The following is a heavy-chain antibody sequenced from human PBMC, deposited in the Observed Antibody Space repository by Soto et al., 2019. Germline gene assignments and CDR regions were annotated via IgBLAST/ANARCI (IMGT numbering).Heavy chain of an antibody. CDR1: GGSFNGYS. CDR3: AIPMYYHDAIGSYPPALGY. D-gene: IGHD3-22*01. Sequence: QVQLQQWGAGLLKPSGTLSLTCAVYGGSFNGYSCSWIRQAPGKGLEWIGEINQSGSTNYKPSLKSRVTISVDTSKSQFSLKLSSVTAADTAVYYCAIPMYYHDAIGSYPPALGYWGQGTLVTVSS. J-gene: IGHJ4*02. CDR2: INQSGST. V-gene: IGHV4-34*01.